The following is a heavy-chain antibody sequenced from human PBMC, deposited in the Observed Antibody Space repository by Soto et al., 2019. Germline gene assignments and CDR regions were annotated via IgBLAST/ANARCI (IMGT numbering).Heavy chain of an antibody. D-gene: IGHD3-22*01. CDR1: GGSISSNSDY. V-gene: IGHV4-39*07. J-gene: IGHJ3*02. Sequence: SETLSLTCTVSGGSISSNSDYWGWIRQPPGKGLEWIGNIFYSGRTSYNPSLKSRVTISVDTSKNQFSLKLSSVTAADTAVYYCARDSTFTMIGEDAFDIWGQGTMVTVSS. CDR2: IFYSGRT. CDR3: ARDSTFTMIGEDAFDI.